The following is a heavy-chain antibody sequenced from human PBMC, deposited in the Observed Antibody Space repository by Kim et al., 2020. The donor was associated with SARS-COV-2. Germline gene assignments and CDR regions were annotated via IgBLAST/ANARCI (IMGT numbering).Heavy chain of an antibody. D-gene: IGHD3-9*01. CDR2: ISSLSYVT. Sequence: GGSLRLSCAASGFTFSSCAMSWVRQAPGKGLEWVSYISSLSYVTKYADSVKGRFIISRDNSKNTVYLQMNSLRADGTAVYFCAKGVDSTGYYNWLDSWG. J-gene: IGHJ5*01. V-gene: IGHV3-23*01. CDR3: AKGVDSTGYYNWLDS. CDR1: GFTFSSCA.